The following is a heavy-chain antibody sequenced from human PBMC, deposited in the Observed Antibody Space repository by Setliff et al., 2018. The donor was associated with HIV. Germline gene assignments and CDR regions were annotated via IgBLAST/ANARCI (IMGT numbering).Heavy chain of an antibody. CDR3: ARDRIEGATDAFDI. CDR2: INPNSGAT. J-gene: IGHJ3*02. CDR1: GYIFTDYY. V-gene: IGHV1-2*02. D-gene: IGHD1-26*01. Sequence: ASVKVSCKASGYIFTDYYIHWVRQAPAQGLEWMGWINPNSGATNYAQKFQGGVTMTRATSISTAYMDLSRLRSDDTAVYYCARDRIEGATDAFDIWGQGTMVTVSS.